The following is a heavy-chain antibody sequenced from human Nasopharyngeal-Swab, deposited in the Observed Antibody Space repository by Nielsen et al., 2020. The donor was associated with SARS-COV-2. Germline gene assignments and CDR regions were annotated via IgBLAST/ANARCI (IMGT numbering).Heavy chain of an antibody. CDR2: ISSSSSYI. Sequence: GESLKTPCAASGFTFRSYSMNWVRQAPGKGLEWVSSISSSSSYIYYADSVKGRFTISRDNAKNSLYLQMNSLRAEDTAVYYCARDLPHYYDSSGCLDYWGQGTLVTVSS. CDR3: ARDLPHYYDSSGCLDY. V-gene: IGHV3-21*01. J-gene: IGHJ4*02. D-gene: IGHD3-22*01. CDR1: GFTFRSYS.